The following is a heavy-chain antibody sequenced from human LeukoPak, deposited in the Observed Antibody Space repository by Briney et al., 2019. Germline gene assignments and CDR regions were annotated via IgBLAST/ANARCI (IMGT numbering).Heavy chain of an antibody. CDR2: IIPIFGTA. V-gene: IGHV1-69*05. CDR3: ARDGDISYYDFWSGYYASKAFDI. CDR1: GGTFSSYA. D-gene: IGHD3-3*01. Sequence: ASVKVSCKASGGTFSSYAISWVRQAPGQGLEWMGGIIPIFGTANYAQKLQGRVTMTTDTSTSTAYMELRSLRSDDTAVYYCARDGDISYYDFWSGYYASKAFDIWGQGTMVTVSS. J-gene: IGHJ3*02.